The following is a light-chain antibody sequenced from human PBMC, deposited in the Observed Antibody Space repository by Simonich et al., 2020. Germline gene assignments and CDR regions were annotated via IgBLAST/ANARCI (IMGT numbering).Light chain of an antibody. CDR3: QQYYSTPLT. V-gene: IGKV4-1*01. CDR2: WSA. Sequence: DIVMTQSPDSLAVSLGERATINSKSSQCVVYSSNNMNYFAWFQQKPGQPPKLLIYWSATRESGVPDRFSGSGYATDVTLTISSLQAEDVAVYYCQQYYSTPLTFGGGTKVEIK. J-gene: IGKJ4*01. CDR1: QCVVYSSNNMNY.